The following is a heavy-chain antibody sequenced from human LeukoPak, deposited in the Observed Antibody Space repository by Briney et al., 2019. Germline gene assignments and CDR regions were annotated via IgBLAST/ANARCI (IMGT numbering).Heavy chain of an antibody. D-gene: IGHD1-26*01. Sequence: PSETLSLTCTVSGYSISSGYYWGWIRQPPGKGLEWIGSIYHSGSTYYNPSLKSRVTISVDTSKNQFSLKLSSVTAADTAVYYCARGLWELWLYYYMDVWGKGTTVTISS. J-gene: IGHJ6*03. V-gene: IGHV4-38-2*02. CDR1: GYSISSGYY. CDR2: IYHSGST. CDR3: ARGLWELWLYYYMDV.